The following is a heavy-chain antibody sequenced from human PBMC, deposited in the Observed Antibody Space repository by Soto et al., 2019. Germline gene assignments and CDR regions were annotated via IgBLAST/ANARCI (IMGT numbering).Heavy chain of an antibody. Sequence: GGSLRLSCAASGFTFSNAWMNWVRQAPGKGLEWVGRIKSKTDGGTTDYAAPVKGRFTISRDDSKNTLYLQMNSLKTEDTAVYYCTADIVLMVYAIMWGQGTLVTVSS. J-gene: IGHJ4*02. D-gene: IGHD2-8*01. CDR3: TADIVLMVYAIM. CDR1: GFTFSNAW. CDR2: IKSKTDGGTT. V-gene: IGHV3-15*07.